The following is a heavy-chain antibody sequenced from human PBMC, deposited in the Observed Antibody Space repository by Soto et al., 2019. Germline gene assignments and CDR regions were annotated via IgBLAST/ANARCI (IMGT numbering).Heavy chain of an antibody. V-gene: IGHV4-4*08. CDR2: LCTTGQN. J-gene: IGHJ4*02. CDR1: GGSITGYC. Sequence: QVRLQESGPGLVKPSETLSLTCSVSGGSITGYCWNWVRQPPERGLEWMGYLCTTGQNGYNPSLSRRAPKTLDTYKNQFSLHLRSVTATDTATYFCATWTNTWHTFEYWGQGTPVTVSS. D-gene: IGHD2-8*01. CDR3: ATWTNTWHTFEY.